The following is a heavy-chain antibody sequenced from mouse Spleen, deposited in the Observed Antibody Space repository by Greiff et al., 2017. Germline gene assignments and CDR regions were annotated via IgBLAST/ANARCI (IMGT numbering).Heavy chain of an antibody. D-gene: IGHD2-10*01. CDR2: ISYDGSN. J-gene: IGHJ2*01. CDR3: ARDPYYGNFDY. CDR1: GYSITSGYY. V-gene: IGHV3-6*01. Sequence: ESGPGLVKPSQSLSLTCSVTGYSITSGYYWNWIRQFPGNKLEWMGYISYDGSNNYNPSLKNRISITRDTSKNQFFLKLNSVTTEDTATYYCARDPYYGNFDYWGQGTTLTVSS.